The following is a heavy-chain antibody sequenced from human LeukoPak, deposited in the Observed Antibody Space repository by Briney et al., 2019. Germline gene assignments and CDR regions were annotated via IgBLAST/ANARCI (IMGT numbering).Heavy chain of an antibody. CDR2: MNPNSGNT. D-gene: IGHD6-19*01. CDR3: ARGRKPIAVAGYYFDY. V-gene: IGHV1-8*01. Sequence: ASVKASCRASGYTFTSYDINWVRQATGQGLEWMGWMNPNSGNTGYAQKFQGRVTMTRNTSISTAYMELSSLRSEDTAVYYCARGRKPIAVAGYYFDYWGQGTLVTVSS. J-gene: IGHJ4*02. CDR1: GYTFTSYD.